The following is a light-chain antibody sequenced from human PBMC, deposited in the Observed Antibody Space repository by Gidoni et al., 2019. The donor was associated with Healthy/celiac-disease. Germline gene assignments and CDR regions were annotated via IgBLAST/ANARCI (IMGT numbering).Light chain of an antibody. CDR3: QQYYSTPLT. CDR2: WSS. V-gene: IGKV4-1*01. Sequence: DIVLTPSPASLAVSLGESATINCKSIQSVLYSYNNKKYLAWYQQKPGQPPKLLIYWSSTRESGVPDLFSGSGSGTDFTLTISSLQAEDVAVYYCQQYYSTPLTFGGGTKVEIK. CDR1: QSVLYSYNNKKY. J-gene: IGKJ4*01.